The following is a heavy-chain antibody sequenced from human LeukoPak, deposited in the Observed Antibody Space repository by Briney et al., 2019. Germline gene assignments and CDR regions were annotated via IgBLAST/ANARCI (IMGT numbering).Heavy chain of an antibody. CDR2: IYYSGST. CDR3: ARDDLRKVRVLKGVRYFQH. D-gene: IGHD3-10*01. CDR1: GGSISSSSYY. Sequence: SETLSLTCTVSGGSISSSSYYWGWIRQPPGKGLEWIGSIYYSGSTYYNPSLKSRVTISVDTSKNQFSLKLSSVTAADTAVYYCARDDLRKVRVLKGVRYFQHWGQGTLVTVSS. V-gene: IGHV4-39*07. J-gene: IGHJ1*01.